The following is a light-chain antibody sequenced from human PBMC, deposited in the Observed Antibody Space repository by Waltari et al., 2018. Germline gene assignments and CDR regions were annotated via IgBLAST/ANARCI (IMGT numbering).Light chain of an antibody. CDR1: QSVSRT. V-gene: IGKV3-20*01. CDR2: DAS. CDR3: QKYGTLPAT. Sequence: ETVVKQSPGTPVLAPGGRATLSCRASQSVSRTLAWYQQKPGQAPRLLIYDASSRATGIPDRFSGSGSGTDFSLTISRLEPEDFAVYYCQKYGTLPATFGQGTKVEIK. J-gene: IGKJ1*01.